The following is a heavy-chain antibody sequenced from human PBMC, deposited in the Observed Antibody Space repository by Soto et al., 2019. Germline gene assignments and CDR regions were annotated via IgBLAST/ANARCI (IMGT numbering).Heavy chain of an antibody. D-gene: IGHD3-3*01. Sequence: GASVKVSCKASGYTFASYGISWVRQAPGQGLEWMGWISAYNGNTNYAQKLQGRVTMTTDTSTSTAYMELRSLRSDDTAVYYCARTNRDFWSGYYYYYYGMDVWGQGTTVTVSS. CDR1: GYTFASYG. CDR3: ARTNRDFWSGYYYYYYGMDV. V-gene: IGHV1-18*01. J-gene: IGHJ6*02. CDR2: ISAYNGNT.